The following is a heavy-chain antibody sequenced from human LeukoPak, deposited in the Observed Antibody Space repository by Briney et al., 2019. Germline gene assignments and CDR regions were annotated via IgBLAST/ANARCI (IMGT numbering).Heavy chain of an antibody. D-gene: IGHD2-15*01. J-gene: IGHJ3*02. CDR2: INPNSGGT. V-gene: IGHV1-2*02. CDR3: ARDRCSGGSCYPGSDAFDI. Sequence: ASVKVSCKASGFTFTSYYMHWVRQAPGQGLEWMGWINPNSGGTNYAQKFQGRVTMTRDTSISTAYMELSRLRSDDTAVYYCARDRCSGGSCYPGSDAFDIWGQGTMVTVSS. CDR1: GFTFTSYY.